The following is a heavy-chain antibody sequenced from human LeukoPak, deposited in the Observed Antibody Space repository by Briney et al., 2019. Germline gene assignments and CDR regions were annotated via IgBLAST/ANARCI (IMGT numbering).Heavy chain of an antibody. CDR1: GYTFSSYA. CDR3: TRPVAPRNAFDI. D-gene: IGHD6-19*01. V-gene: IGHV1-3*04. CDR2: INTGNGNT. J-gene: IGHJ3*02. Sequence: ASVKVSCKASGYTFSSYAMHWVRQAPGQRLEWMAWINTGNGNTKYSQKLQGRVTMTRDTSASTAYMELSSLRSEDTAVYYCTRPVAPRNAFDIWGQGTMVTVSS.